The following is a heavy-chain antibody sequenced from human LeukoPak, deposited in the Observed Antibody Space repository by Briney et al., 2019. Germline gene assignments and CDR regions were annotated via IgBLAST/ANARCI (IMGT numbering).Heavy chain of an antibody. D-gene: IGHD3-22*01. CDR2: ISAYNGNT. V-gene: IGHV1-18*01. CDR3: ARDQEYYYDSSGYQRGNWFDP. Sequence: ASVKVSCKASGYTFTSYGISWVRQAPGQGLEWMGWISAYNGNTNYAQKLQGGVTMTTDTSTGTAYMELRSLRSDDTAVYYCARDQEYYYDSSGYQRGNWFDPWGQGTLVTVSS. CDR1: GYTFTSYG. J-gene: IGHJ5*02.